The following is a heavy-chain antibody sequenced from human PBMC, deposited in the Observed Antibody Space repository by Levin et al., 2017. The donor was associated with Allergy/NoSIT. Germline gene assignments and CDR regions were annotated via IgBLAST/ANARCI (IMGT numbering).Heavy chain of an antibody. D-gene: IGHD2-15*01. J-gene: IGHJ3*02. Sequence: GGSLRLSCAASGFTFSSYSMNWVRQAPGQGLEWVSYISSSSSTIYYADSVKGRFTISRDNAKNSLYLQMNSLRAEDAAVYYCARECRSCLIDAFDIWGQGTMVTVSS. CDR1: GFTFSSYS. V-gene: IGHV3-48*01. CDR2: ISSSSSTI. CDR3: ARECRSCLIDAFDI.